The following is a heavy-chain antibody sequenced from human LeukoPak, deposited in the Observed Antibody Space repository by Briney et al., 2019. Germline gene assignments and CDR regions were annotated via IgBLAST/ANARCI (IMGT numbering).Heavy chain of an antibody. CDR2: INAGNGNT. J-gene: IGHJ6*03. CDR3: AREIRIAVAGNYYYYMDV. Sequence: ASVKVSCKASGYTFTSYAMHWVRQAPGQRLEWMGWINAGNGNTKYSQEFQGRVTITRDTSASTAYMELSSLRSEDMAVYYCAREIRIAVAGNYYYYMDVWGKGTTVTVSS. V-gene: IGHV1-3*03. D-gene: IGHD6-19*01. CDR1: GYTFTSYA.